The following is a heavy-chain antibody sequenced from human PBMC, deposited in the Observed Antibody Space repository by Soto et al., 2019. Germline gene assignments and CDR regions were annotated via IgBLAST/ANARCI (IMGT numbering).Heavy chain of an antibody. D-gene: IGHD3-22*01. J-gene: IGHJ4*02. Sequence: PGGSLRLSCAASGFTFSSYEMNWVRQAPGKGLEWVSYISSSGSTIYYADSVKGRFTISRDNAKNSLYLQMNSLRAEDTAVYYCARGEGGYYSHDYWGQGTLVTVYS. CDR1: GFTFSSYE. CDR2: ISSSGSTI. CDR3: ARGEGGYYSHDY. V-gene: IGHV3-48*03.